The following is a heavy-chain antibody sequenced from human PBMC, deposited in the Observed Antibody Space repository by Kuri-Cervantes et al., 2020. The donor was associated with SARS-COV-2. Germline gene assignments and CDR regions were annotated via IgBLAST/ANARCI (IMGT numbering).Heavy chain of an antibody. CDR1: GFTFSTYN. J-gene: IGHJ4*02. CDR3: ATEGGIDDPFDY. D-gene: IGHD3-3*01. V-gene: IGHV3-33*08. Sequence: GESLKISCAASGFTFSTYNMNWVRQAPGKGLEWVAVIWYDGSNKYYADSVKGRFTISRDNSKNTLYLQMNSLRAEDTAVYYCATEGGIDDPFDYWGQGTLVTVSS. CDR2: IWYDGSNK.